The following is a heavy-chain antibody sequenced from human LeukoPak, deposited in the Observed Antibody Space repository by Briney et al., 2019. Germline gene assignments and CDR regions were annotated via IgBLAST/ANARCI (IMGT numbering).Heavy chain of an antibody. D-gene: IGHD6-19*01. CDR2: ISYDGSTK. V-gene: IGHV3-30*01. Sequence: HPGGSLRLSCAASGFAFSSYSMHWVRQAPGRGLEWVALISYDGSTKYYADSVKGRFTISRDNSKNTLYLQMNSLRAEDTAVYYCAKDKGQWPDNWFDPWGQGTLVTVSS. CDR1: GFAFSSYS. J-gene: IGHJ5*02. CDR3: AKDKGQWPDNWFDP.